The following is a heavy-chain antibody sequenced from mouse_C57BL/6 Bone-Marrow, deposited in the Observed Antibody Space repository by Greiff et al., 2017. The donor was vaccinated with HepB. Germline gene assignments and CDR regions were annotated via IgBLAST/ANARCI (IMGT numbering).Heavy chain of an antibody. V-gene: IGHV1-63*01. CDR1: GYTFTNYW. Sequence: VQLVESGAELVRPGTSVKMSCKASGYTFTNYWIGWAKQRPGHGLEWIGDIYPGGGYTNYNEKFKGKATLTADKSSSTAYMQFSSLTSEDSAIYYCARRIYDGTLYYFDYWGQGTTLTVSS. CDR3: ARRIYDGTLYYFDY. J-gene: IGHJ2*01. D-gene: IGHD2-3*01. CDR2: IYPGGGYT.